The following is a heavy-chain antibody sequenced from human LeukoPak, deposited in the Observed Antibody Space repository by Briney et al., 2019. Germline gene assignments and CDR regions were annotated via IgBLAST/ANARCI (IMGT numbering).Heavy chain of an antibody. CDR1: GFTFYDYA. Sequence: GGSLRLSCAASGFTFYDYAMHWVRQAPGKGLEGVSGISWNSGSIGYADSVKGRFTISRDNAKNSLYLQMNSLRAEDMALYYCAKGFPVPTITGGAFDIWGQGTMVTVSS. V-gene: IGHV3-9*03. J-gene: IGHJ3*02. CDR2: ISWNSGSI. CDR3: AKGFPVPTITGGAFDI. D-gene: IGHD5-12*01.